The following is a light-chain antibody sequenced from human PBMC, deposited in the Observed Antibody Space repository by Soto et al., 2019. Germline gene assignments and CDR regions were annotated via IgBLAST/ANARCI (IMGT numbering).Light chain of an antibody. CDR3: QQYGDSPRT. V-gene: IGKV3-20*01. J-gene: IGKJ1*01. CDR2: GAS. Sequence: DIVLTQSPGTLSLSPGERATLSCRASQSVGSVYLAWYQQKPGQAPRLLIHGASNRASGIPDRFSGSGSGTDFTLTISRLEPEDFAVYYCQQYGDSPRTFGQGTKVEIK. CDR1: QSVGSVY.